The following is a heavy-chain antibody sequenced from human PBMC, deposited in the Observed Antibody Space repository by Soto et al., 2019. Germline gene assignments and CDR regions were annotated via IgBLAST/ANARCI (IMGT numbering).Heavy chain of an antibody. J-gene: IGHJ3*01. V-gene: IGHV3-30*18. D-gene: IGHD5-18*01. CDR2: ISYDGNNK. Sequence: RGSLRLSCEASGFIFIDFGIHCFGQSPFKWLEWVAVISYDGNNKYYAQSVKGRFTISRDNSKNTLFLNMDSLRPEDTAVYHCVKGDLDTAVVNSPDAFDFWGPGTMVTVSS. CDR3: VKGDLDTAVVNSPDAFDF. CDR1: GFIFIDFG.